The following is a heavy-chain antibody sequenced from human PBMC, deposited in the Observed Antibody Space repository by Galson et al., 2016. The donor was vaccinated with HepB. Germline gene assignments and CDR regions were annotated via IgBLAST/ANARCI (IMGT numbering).Heavy chain of an antibody. CDR1: GFSLSTSGVG. V-gene: IGHV2-5*02. J-gene: IGHJ4*02. D-gene: IGHD1-26*01. CDR2: IHWDDDK. CDR3: ARQPIYGRFDY. Sequence: PALVKPTQTLTLTCTFSGFSLSTSGVGVGWIRQPPGKALEWLALIHWDDDKYYSPSLKSRLTITKDTSKNQVVLTVTNMDPVDTATYYCARQPIYGRFDYWGQGTLVTVSS.